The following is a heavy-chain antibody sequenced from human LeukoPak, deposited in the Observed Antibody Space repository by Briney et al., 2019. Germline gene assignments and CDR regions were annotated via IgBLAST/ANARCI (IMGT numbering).Heavy chain of an antibody. Sequence: ASVKVSCKASGGTFSSYAISWVRQAPGQGLEWMGGIIPIFGTANYAQKFQGRVTITADESTSTAYMELRSLRSDDTAVYYCARISIRADRDCSSTSCYATDYYYYYGMDVWGQGTTVTVSS. CDR2: IIPIFGTA. CDR3: ARISIRADRDCSSTSCYATDYYYYYGMDV. V-gene: IGHV1-69*13. CDR1: GGTFSSYA. D-gene: IGHD2-2*01. J-gene: IGHJ6*02.